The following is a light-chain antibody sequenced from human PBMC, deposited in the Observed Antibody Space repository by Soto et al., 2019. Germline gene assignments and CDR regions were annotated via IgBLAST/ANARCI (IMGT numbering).Light chain of an antibody. CDR1: SSDVGSYNR. CDR2: EVS. Sequence: QSALTQPPSVSGSPGQSVTISCTGTSSDVGSYNRVSWYQQPPGTAPTLMIYEVSNRPSGVPDRFSGSKSDNTASLTISGLQAEDEADYYCTSYTTSNTYVFGTGTKVTVL. J-gene: IGLJ1*01. V-gene: IGLV2-18*02. CDR3: TSYTTSNTYV.